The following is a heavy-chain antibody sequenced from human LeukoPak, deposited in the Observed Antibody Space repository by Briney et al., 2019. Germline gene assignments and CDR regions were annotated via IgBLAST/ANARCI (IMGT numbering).Heavy chain of an antibody. CDR3: ARGHGGLGGMDV. J-gene: IGHJ6*02. CDR2: IDESGSI. CDR1: GGSLSGYS. Sequence: SETLSLTCAVYGGSLSGYSWSWIRQPPGEGLQWIGEIDESGSINYNPSLKSRVTISVVTTKNQFSLQLSSLTAADTAVYYCARGHGGLGGMDVWGPGTTVIVS. D-gene: IGHD2-15*01. V-gene: IGHV4-34*01.